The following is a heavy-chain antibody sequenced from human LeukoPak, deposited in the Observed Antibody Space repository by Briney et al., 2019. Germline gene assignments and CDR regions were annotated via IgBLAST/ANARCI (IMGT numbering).Heavy chain of an antibody. CDR2: ISWNSGSI. D-gene: IGHD3-3*01. CDR3: AKAKGGYYDFWSGYYWFDH. V-gene: IGHV3-9*01. Sequence: GRSLRLSCAASGFTFDDYAMHWVRHAPGKGLEWVSGISWNSGSIDYADSVKGRFTISRDNAKNSLYLQMNSLRAEDTALYYCAKAKGGYYDFWSGYYWFDHWGQGTLVTVSS. CDR1: GFTFDDYA. J-gene: IGHJ5*02.